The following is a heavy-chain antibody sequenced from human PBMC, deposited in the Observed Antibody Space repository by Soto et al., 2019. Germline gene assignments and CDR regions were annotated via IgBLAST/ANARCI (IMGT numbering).Heavy chain of an antibody. CDR2: ISSSGSTI. CDR3: ARDNKGGYYYHGMDV. Sequence: GGSLRLSCAASGFTFSSYEMNWVRQAPGKGLEWVSYISSSGSTIYYADSVKGRFTISRDNAKNSLYLQMNSLRAEDTAVYYCARDNKGGYYYHGMDVWGQGTTVTVSS. V-gene: IGHV3-48*03. CDR1: GFTFSSYE. J-gene: IGHJ6*02.